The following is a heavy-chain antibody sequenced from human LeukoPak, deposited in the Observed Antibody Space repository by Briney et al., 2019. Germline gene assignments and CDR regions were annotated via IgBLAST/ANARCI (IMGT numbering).Heavy chain of an antibody. CDR3: ARAVLGGGIIQHYYDYMDV. V-gene: IGHV1-18*01. CDR1: GYTFTSYG. J-gene: IGHJ6*03. D-gene: IGHD3-16*02. Sequence: GASVKVFCKASGYTFTSYGIRWVRHAPGQGREWRGCLSAYNGNTKYAQKLQGGVTMTTDTSTSTAYMELRSPRADDTAVYYCARAVLGGGIIQHYYDYMDVWGKGTTVTVSS. CDR2: LSAYNGNT.